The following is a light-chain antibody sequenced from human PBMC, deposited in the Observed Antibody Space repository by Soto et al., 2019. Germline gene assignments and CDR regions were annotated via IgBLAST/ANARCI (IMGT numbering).Light chain of an antibody. V-gene: IGKV3-20*01. CDR3: QQYGSSPPFT. J-gene: IGKJ5*01. CDR1: QIVRNNY. CDR2: DAS. Sequence: EVVLTQSPDTLSLSPGEIATLSCSASQIVRNNYLAWCQVRPGRAPRLLIYDASTKATAIPDRISGGGSGTDCTLTITGLEPEDLAVYYCQQYGSSPPFTFGQGTRLEI.